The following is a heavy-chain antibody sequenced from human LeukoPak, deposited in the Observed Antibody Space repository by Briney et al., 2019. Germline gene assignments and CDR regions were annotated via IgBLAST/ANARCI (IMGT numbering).Heavy chain of an antibody. CDR1: GGTFSSYA. CDR2: IIPIFGTA. J-gene: IGHJ5*02. D-gene: IGHD6-6*01. CDR3: ARRSLTPARSWFDP. Sequence: ASVKVSCKASGGTFSSYAISWVRQAPGQGLEWMGGIIPIFGTANYAQKLQGRVTMTTDTSTSTAYMELRSLRSDDTAVYYCARRSLTPARSWFDPWGQGTLVTVSS. V-gene: IGHV1-69*05.